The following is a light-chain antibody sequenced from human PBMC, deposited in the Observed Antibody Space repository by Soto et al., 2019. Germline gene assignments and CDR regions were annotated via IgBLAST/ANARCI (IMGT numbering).Light chain of an antibody. CDR2: GAS. V-gene: IGKV3-20*01. J-gene: IGKJ2*01. CDR1: QSVSSSY. Sequence: EIVLTQSPGTLSLSPEERATLSCRASQSVSSSYLAWYQQKPGQAPRLLIYGASSRATGIPDRFSGSGSGTDFTLTISRLEPEDFAVYYCQQYGSSPPYTFGQGTKLDIK. CDR3: QQYGSSPPYT.